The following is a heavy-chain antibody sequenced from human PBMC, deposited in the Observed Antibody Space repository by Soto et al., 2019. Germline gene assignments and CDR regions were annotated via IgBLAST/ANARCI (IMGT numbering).Heavy chain of an antibody. D-gene: IGHD2-21*01. Sequence: EVQLVESGGGLVQPGGSLRLSCAVSAFTLSDHFIDWVRQAPGKGLEWVGSSRDKAHSYTTQYHASVKGRFTISRDDSRNALYLQMNSLKTEDTAVYYCARNLAYGGGYTVDYWGQGTVVTVSS. CDR2: SRDKAHSYTT. J-gene: IGHJ4*02. CDR1: AFTLSDHF. V-gene: IGHV3-72*01. CDR3: ARNLAYGGGYTVDY.